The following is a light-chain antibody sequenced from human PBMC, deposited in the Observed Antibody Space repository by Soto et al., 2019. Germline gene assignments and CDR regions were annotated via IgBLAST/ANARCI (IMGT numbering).Light chain of an antibody. J-gene: IGKJ1*01. Sequence: ETVLTQSPGTLSLSPGERATLSCRASQTVNGNYLGWYQQKPGQAPRLLIYGTSSRATGIPDRFSGSGSGTDFTLTISRLEPEDFADYYCQQCGSLPGTFGQGTRVDIK. CDR3: QQCGSLPGT. CDR2: GTS. CDR1: QTVNGNY. V-gene: IGKV3-20*01.